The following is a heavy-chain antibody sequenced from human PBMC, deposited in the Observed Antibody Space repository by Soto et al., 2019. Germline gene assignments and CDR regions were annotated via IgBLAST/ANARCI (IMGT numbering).Heavy chain of an antibody. V-gene: IGHV3-23*01. CDR2: ISGSGGTT. J-gene: IGHJ4*02. D-gene: IGHD1-1*01. CDR1: GLTIAPYA. Sequence: EVQVLESGGGLVQPGGSLRLSCEASGLTIAPYAMSWVRQAPGKGLEWVSAISGSGGTTYYADSVKGRFTISRDNSKDTLLLQMNSLRVEDTAVYYCAKGATGTWLDYYFDYWGQGTLVTVSS. CDR3: AKGATGTWLDYYFDY.